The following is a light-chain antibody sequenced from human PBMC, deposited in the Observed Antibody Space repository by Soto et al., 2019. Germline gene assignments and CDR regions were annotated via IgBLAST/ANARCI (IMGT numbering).Light chain of an antibody. CDR2: GAS. CDR1: QSVTNSY. V-gene: IGKV3-20*01. CDR3: QQYNNWPRT. J-gene: IGKJ1*01. Sequence: VLTQSPGTLSLSPGERATLSCRASQSVTNSYVAWYQQKPGQAPRLLIYGASSRATGIPDRFSGSGSGTDFTLTISRLEPEDFAVYYCQQYNNWPRTFGQGTKVDIK.